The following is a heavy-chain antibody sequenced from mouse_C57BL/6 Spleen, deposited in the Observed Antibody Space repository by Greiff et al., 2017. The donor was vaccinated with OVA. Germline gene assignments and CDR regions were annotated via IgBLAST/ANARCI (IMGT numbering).Heavy chain of an antibody. Sequence: EVQLVESEGGLVQPGSSMKLSCTASGFTFSDYYMAWVRQVPEKGLEWVANINYDGSSTYYLDSLKSRFIISRDNAKNILYLQMSSLKSEDTATYDCARDRGYHGYVDVWGTGTTVTVSS. J-gene: IGHJ1*03. V-gene: IGHV5-16*01. CDR3: ARDRGYHGYVDV. D-gene: IGHD2-2*01. CDR2: INYDGSST. CDR1: GFTFSDYY.